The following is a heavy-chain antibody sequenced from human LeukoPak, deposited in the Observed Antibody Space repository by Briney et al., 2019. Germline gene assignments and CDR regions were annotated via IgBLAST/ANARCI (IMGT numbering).Heavy chain of an antibody. CDR2: ISGSGSRT. CDR3: SKSENGYSTFDY. Sequence: GGSLRLSCAGSGFTFYNYAMNWVRQAPGKELEWVSTISGSGSRTFYADSVKGRFTISRDNSKNMLYFQMNSLRAEDTAVYYCSKSENGYSTFDYWGQGTLVTVSS. CDR1: GFTFYNYA. J-gene: IGHJ4*02. V-gene: IGHV3-23*01. D-gene: IGHD5-24*01.